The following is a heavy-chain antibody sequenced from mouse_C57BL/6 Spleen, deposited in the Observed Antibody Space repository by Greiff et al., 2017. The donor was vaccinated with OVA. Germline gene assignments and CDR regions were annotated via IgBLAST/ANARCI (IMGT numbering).Heavy chain of an antibody. CDR3: AMNNWDAMDY. V-gene: IGHV5-17*01. J-gene: IGHJ4*01. CDR1: GFTFSDYG. Sequence: EVQGVESGGGLVKPGGSLKLSCEASGFTFSDYGMHWVRQAPEKGLEWVAYISSGSSTIYYADTVKGRFTISRDNAKNTLFLQMTSLRSEDTAMYYCAMNNWDAMDYWGQGTSVSVSS. D-gene: IGHD4-1*01. CDR2: ISSGSSTI.